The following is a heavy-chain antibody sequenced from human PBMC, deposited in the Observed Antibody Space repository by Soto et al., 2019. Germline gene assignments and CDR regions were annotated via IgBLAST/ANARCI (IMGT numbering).Heavy chain of an antibody. D-gene: IGHD5-12*01. CDR3: ARDNIVSKGYGMDV. V-gene: IGHV4-4*07. CDR2: IHSSGTF. J-gene: IGHJ6*02. Sequence: QVQLQESGPGLVKPSATLSLTCTVSGASISNAYWSWIRQAAGKRLEWIGRIHSSGTFHYNPSLKSRVSISRDTSKNQISLKLSSVTAADTAVYYCARDNIVSKGYGMDVWGQGTTVTVSS. CDR1: GASISNAY.